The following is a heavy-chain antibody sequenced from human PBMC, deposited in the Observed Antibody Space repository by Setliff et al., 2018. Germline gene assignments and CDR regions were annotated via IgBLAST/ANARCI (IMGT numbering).Heavy chain of an antibody. J-gene: IGHJ5*02. CDR3: ARAGSIWFGELFPENWFDH. D-gene: IGHD3-10*01. CDR1: GYSISSGYY. CDR2: IYHSGST. V-gene: IGHV4-38-2*02. Sequence: SETLSLTCTVSGYSISSGYYWGWIRQPPGKGLEWIGSIYHSGSTYYNPSLKRRVTISVDTSKNQLDLKLSSVTAADTAVDYCARAGSIWFGELFPENWFDHWGQGTLVTVSS.